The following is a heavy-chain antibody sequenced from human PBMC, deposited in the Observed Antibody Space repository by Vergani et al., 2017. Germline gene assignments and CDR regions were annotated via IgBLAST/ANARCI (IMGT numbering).Heavy chain of an antibody. V-gene: IGHV1-46*01. CDR2: INPSGGST. CDR3: ARGGHYDILTGLPAYYGMDV. Sequence: QVQLVQSGAEVKKPGASVKVSCKASGYTFTSYYMHWVRQAPGQGLEWMGIINPSGGSTSYAQKFQGRVTMTRDTSTSTVYMELSSLRSEDTAVYYCARGGHYDILTGLPAYYGMDVWGQGTLVTVSS. J-gene: IGHJ6*02. D-gene: IGHD3-9*01. CDR1: GYTFTSYY.